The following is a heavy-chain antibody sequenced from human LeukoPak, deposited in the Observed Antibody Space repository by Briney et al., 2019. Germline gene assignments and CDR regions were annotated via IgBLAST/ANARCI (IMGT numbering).Heavy chain of an antibody. Sequence: GASVKVSCKASGYSFTDYFIHWLRQAPGEGLEWMGWINPNNGGTSYPQKFQGRVTMTRDTSITTAYMELSSLTSDDTAVYHCARDRASLIGPNYFDFWGEGTLVTVSS. CDR1: GYSFTDYF. D-gene: IGHD3-22*01. V-gene: IGHV1-2*02. CDR2: INPNNGGT. J-gene: IGHJ4*02. CDR3: ARDRASLIGPNYFDF.